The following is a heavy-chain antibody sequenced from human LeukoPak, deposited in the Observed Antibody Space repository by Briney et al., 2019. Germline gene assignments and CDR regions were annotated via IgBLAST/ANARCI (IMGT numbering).Heavy chain of an antibody. CDR1: GGSISSGYYY. V-gene: IGHV4-61*02. CDR2: IYTSGST. CDR3: ARGLAVWPEA. Sequence: KASETLSLTCTVSGGSISSGYYYWSWIRQPTGKGLEWIGRIYTSGSTNYNPSLKSRVTISVDTSKNQFSLKLSSVTAADTAVYYCARGLAVWPEAWGQGTLVTVSS. J-gene: IGHJ5*02.